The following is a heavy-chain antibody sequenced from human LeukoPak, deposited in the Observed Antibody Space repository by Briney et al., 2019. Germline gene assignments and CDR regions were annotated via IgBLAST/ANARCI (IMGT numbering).Heavy chain of an antibody. J-gene: IGHJ4*02. V-gene: IGHV1-69*13. Sequence: SVKVYCKASGGTFSSYAIGWVRQAPGQGLEWMGGIIPIFGTANYAQKFQGRVTITADESTSTAYMELSSLRSEDTAVYYCARDFSSWYERPHTGFDYWGQGTLVTVSS. D-gene: IGHD6-13*01. CDR1: GGTFSSYA. CDR2: IIPIFGTA. CDR3: ARDFSSWYERPHTGFDY.